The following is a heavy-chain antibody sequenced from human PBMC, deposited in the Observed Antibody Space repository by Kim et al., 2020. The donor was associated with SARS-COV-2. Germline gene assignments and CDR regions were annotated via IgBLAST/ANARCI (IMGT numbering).Heavy chain of an antibody. J-gene: IGHJ6*02. CDR1: GFTFSSYE. Sequence: GGSLRLSCAASGFTFSSYEMNWVRQAPGKGLEWVSYISSSGSTIYYADSVKGRFTISRDNAKNSLYLQMNSLRAEDTAVYYCARRRVEFLEWLLSPYYYYYGMGVWGQGTTVTVSS. V-gene: IGHV3-48*03. D-gene: IGHD3-3*02. CDR2: ISSSGSTI. CDR3: ARRRVEFLEWLLSPYYYYYGMGV.